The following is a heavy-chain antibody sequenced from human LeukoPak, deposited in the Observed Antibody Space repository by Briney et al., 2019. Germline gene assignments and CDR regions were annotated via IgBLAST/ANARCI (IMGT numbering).Heavy chain of an antibody. V-gene: IGHV3-9*01. J-gene: IGHJ4*02. Sequence: GGSLRLSCAASGFTFDDYAMHWVRQAPGKGLEWVSGISWNSGSIGYADSVKGRFTISRDNAKNTLYLQMSSLRAEDTAVYYCARVKRENIVAAGTVDYWGQGTLVTVSS. CDR2: ISWNSGSI. CDR1: GFTFDDYA. CDR3: ARVKRENIVAAGTVDY. D-gene: IGHD6-13*01.